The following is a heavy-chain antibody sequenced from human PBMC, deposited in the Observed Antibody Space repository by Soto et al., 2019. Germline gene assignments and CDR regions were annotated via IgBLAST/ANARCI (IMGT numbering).Heavy chain of an antibody. J-gene: IGHJ6*02. CDR2: IIPVFGLV. Sequence: QVHLLLQSGAEVKNPGPSVKVSCKASGGTPSNSAISWVRQAPGQGLEWMGGIIPVFGLVKYAQNFQGRVILTADESTTTAYMELSSLRHDATAVYYCARGRIVEVGSRTYFGMDVGGQGTTVTGSS. D-gene: IGHD3-22*01. V-gene: IGHV1-69*01. CDR3: ARGRIVEVGSRTYFGMDV. CDR1: GGTPSNSA.